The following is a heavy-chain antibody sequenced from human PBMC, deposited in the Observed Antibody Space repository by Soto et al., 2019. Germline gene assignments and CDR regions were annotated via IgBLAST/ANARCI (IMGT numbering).Heavy chain of an antibody. J-gene: IGHJ4*02. CDR2: ISAYNGNI. D-gene: IGHD3-10*01. CDR3: VRDLDGSGSYYTDY. CDR1: GYMFISYG. V-gene: IGHV1-18*01. Sequence: QVQLVQSGAEVKKPGASVKVSCKASGYMFISYGINWVRQAPGQGLEWMGWISAYNGNIKYAQNLQGRVTMTTDTSTSTAYMEMRSLSSDDTAVYYCVRDLDGSGSYYTDYWGPGTLVTVSS.